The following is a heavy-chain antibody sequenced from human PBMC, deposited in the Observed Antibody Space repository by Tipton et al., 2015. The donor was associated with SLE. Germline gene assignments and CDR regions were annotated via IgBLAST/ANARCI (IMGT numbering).Heavy chain of an antibody. Sequence: GLVKPSETLSLTCAVYGGSFSGYYWSWIRQPPGKGLEWIGEINHSGSTNYNPSLKSRVTISVDTSKNQFSLKLSSVTAADTAVYYCARGARSSSWAKGSYFDYWGQGTLVTVSS. CDR3: ARGARSSSWAKGSYFDY. CDR1: GGSFSGYY. D-gene: IGHD6-13*01. J-gene: IGHJ4*02. CDR2: INHSGST. V-gene: IGHV4-34*01.